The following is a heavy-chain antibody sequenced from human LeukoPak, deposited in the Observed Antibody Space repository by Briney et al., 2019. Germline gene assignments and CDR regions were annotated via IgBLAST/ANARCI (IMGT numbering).Heavy chain of an antibody. CDR2: INHSGST. CDR3: ARIGWHDSSGYIDY. J-gene: IGHJ4*02. Sequence: SETLSLTCAVYGGSFSGYYWSWIRQPPGKGLEWIGEINHSGSTNYNPSLKSRVTISVDTSKNQFSLKLSSVTAADTAVYYCARIGWHDSSGYIDYWGQGTLVTVSS. D-gene: IGHD3-22*01. V-gene: IGHV4-34*01. CDR1: GGSFSGYY.